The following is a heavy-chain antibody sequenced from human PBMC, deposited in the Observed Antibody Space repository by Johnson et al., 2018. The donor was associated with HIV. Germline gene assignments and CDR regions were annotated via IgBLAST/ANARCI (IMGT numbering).Heavy chain of an antibody. CDR1: GFSVSSNY. CDR3: ARDLVEYSISSYAFDI. Sequence: VQLVESGGGVVRPGGSLRLSCAASGFSVSSNYMSWVRQAPGKGLEWVSVIYSGGSTYYADSVKGRFTISRDNSKNTLYLQMNSLRAEDTAVYYCARDLVEYSISSYAFDIWGQGTMVTVSS. D-gene: IGHD6-6*01. V-gene: IGHV3-66*01. J-gene: IGHJ3*02. CDR2: IYSGGST.